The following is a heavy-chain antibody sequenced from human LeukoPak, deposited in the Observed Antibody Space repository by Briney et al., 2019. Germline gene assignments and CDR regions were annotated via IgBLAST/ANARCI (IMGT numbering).Heavy chain of an antibody. D-gene: IGHD6-13*01. CDR3: ARQLHSSSWYSRYYGMDV. V-gene: IGHV4-39*01. CDR2: IYYSGST. CDR1: GGSISSSSYY. J-gene: IGHJ6*02. Sequence: SETLSLTCTVSGGSISSSSYYWGWILQPPGKGLEWIGSIYYSGSTYYNPSLKSRVTISVDTSKNQFSLKLSSVTAADTAVYYCARQLHSSSWYSRYYGMDVWGQGTTVTVSS.